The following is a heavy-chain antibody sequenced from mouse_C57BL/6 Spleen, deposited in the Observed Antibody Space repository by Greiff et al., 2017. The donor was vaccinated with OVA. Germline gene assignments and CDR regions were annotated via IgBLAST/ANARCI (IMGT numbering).Heavy chain of an antibody. J-gene: IGHJ2*01. CDR1: GFTFTNNY. Sequence: VQLQQSVAELVRPGASVKLSCTASGFTFTNNYMHWVKQRPEQGLEWIGRIDPANGNTKYAPKVQGKATITADTSSNTAYLQLSSLTSEDTAIYDCARGSSYFDYWGQGTTLTVSS. CDR2: IDPANGNT. V-gene: IGHV14-3*01. CDR3: ARGSSYFDY.